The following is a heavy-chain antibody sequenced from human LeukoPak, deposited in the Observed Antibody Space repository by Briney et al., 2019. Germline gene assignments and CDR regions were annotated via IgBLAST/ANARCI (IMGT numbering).Heavy chain of an antibody. Sequence: GGSLRLSCAASGFSVSTNYMSWVRQAPGKGLQWVSVTYSGGTTYYADSVKGRFTISRDNSKNTLYLQMNSLRDEDTAVYYCARAYYGILSGYGDYMDVWGKGTTVTVSS. CDR3: ARAYYGILSGYGDYMDV. CDR2: TYSGGTT. D-gene: IGHD3-9*01. J-gene: IGHJ6*03. V-gene: IGHV3-53*01. CDR1: GFSVSTNY.